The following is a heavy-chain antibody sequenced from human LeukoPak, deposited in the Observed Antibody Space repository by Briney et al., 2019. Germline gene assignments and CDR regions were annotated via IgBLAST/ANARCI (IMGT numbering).Heavy chain of an antibody. V-gene: IGHV3-23*01. J-gene: IGHJ4*02. Sequence: GGSLRLSCAASGFTFSNYAMSWVRQAPGKGLEWVSAITSSGYSPYCADSVKGRFTISRDNSKNTVYLQMNSLRAEDTAVYHCAKDLSDTADYFDYWGQGTLVSVSA. CDR1: GFTFSNYA. D-gene: IGHD2-21*02. CDR3: AKDLSDTADYFDY. CDR2: ITSSGYSP.